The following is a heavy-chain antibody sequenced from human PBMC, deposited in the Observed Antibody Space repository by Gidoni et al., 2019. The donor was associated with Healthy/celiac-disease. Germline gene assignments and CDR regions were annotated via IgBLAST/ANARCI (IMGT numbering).Heavy chain of an antibody. D-gene: IGHD3-10*01. CDR2: IYDSGST. CDR3: ARHILLWFGESPYGMDV. Sequence: QVQLQESGPGLVKPSETLSLTCTVSGGSFSSYYWSWIRQPPGKGLDGIGYIYDSGSTNYNPSLKSRVTISVDTSKNQFSLKLSSVTAADTAVYYCARHILLWFGESPYGMDVWGQGTTVTVSS. V-gene: IGHV4-59*08. J-gene: IGHJ6*02. CDR1: GGSFSSYY.